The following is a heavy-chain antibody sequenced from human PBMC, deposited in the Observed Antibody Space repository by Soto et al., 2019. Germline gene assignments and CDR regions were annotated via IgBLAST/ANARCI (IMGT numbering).Heavy chain of an antibody. CDR2: VIPIFGTA. V-gene: IGHV1-69*13. D-gene: IGHD3-3*01. CDR3: ARSPYFTIFGVDAFDI. J-gene: IGHJ3*02. CDR1: GGTFRSYA. Sequence: GASVKVSCKASGGTFRSYAISWVRQAPGQGLEWMGGVIPIFGTANYAQKFQGRVTITADESTSTAYMELSSLRSEDTAVYYCARSPYFTIFGVDAFDIWGQGTMVTVSS.